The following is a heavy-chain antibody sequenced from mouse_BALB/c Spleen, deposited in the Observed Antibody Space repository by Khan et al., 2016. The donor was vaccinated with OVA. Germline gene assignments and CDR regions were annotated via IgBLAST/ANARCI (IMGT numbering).Heavy chain of an antibody. CDR1: GFSLTNYG. CDR3: ARFFGNYGWYFDV. V-gene: IGHV2-9*02. J-gene: IGHJ1*01. CDR2: IWAGGRT. D-gene: IGHD2-1*01. Sequence: QVQLKDSGPAMVAPSQSLSITCTVSGFSLTNYGVHWVRQPPGKGLEWLGLIWAGGRTNYNSALMSRLSISKDNSKSQVFLKMNSLQADDTAIYDSARFFGNYGWYFDVWGAGTTVTVSS.